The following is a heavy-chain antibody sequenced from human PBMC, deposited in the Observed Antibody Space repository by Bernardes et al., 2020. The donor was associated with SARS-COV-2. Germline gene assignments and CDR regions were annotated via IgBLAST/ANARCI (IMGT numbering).Heavy chain of an antibody. Sequence: GGSLRLSCAASGFTFSAYGMTWVRQAPGKGLEWVSFISSTSNYIYYADSVKGRFTISRDNAKNSVHLLMSSLRAEDTAVYYCARDRLKAAVVPYPLDVWGQGTTVTVSS. CDR3: ARDRLKAAVVPYPLDV. CDR2: ISSTSNYI. D-gene: IGHD2-15*01. J-gene: IGHJ6*02. V-gene: IGHV3-21*01. CDR1: GFTFSAYG.